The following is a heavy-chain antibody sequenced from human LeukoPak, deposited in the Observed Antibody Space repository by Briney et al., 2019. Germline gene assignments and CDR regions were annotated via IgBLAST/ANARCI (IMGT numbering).Heavy chain of an antibody. J-gene: IGHJ4*02. V-gene: IGHV5-51*01. Sequence: LGESLKISCKGFGYNFTSYWIGWVRQMPGKGLEWMGIIFPGDSDTRYSPSLQGQVTISADKSISKAYLQLSSLKASDTAMYYCARHGRNSGHFDYWGQGTLVTVSS. CDR1: GYNFTSYW. CDR2: IFPGDSDT. D-gene: IGHD2-15*01. CDR3: ARHGRNSGHFDY.